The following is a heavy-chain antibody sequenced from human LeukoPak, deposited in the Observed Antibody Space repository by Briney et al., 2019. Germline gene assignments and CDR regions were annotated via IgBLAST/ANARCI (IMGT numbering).Heavy chain of an antibody. CDR3: AKWGDYDVLTGYYVSDY. D-gene: IGHD3-9*01. CDR1: GFTFSNYA. V-gene: IGHV3-23*01. Sequence: GGSLRLSCAASGFTFSNYAMSWVRQAPGKGLEWVSAITGSGGNTYYADSVKGRFTISRDNSKNTVFLQMNSLRAEDTAVYYCAKWGDYDVLTGYYVSDYWGQGTLVTFSS. CDR2: ITGSGGNT. J-gene: IGHJ4*02.